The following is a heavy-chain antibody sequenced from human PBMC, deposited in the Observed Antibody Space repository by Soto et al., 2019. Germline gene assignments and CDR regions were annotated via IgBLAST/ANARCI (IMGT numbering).Heavy chain of an antibody. CDR3: ARDYSPYSRSSERYYYYYGMDA. V-gene: IGHV3-11*06. CDR1: GFTFSDYY. D-gene: IGHD6-6*01. Sequence: PGGSLRLSCVASGFTFSDYYMSWIRQAPGKGLEWVSYISSSSSYTNYADSVKGRFTISRDNAKNSLYLQMNSLRAEDTAVYYCARDYSPYSRSSERYYYYYGMDAWGQGTTVTVYS. CDR2: ISSSSSYT. J-gene: IGHJ6*02.